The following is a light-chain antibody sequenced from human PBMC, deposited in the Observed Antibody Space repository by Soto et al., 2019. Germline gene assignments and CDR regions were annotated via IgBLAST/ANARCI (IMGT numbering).Light chain of an antibody. J-gene: IGKJ1*01. Sequence: EIVLTQSPVTLSLSPGERVTLSCRASQSVSINLAWYQQKPGQAPSLLIYGASTRATGIPDRFSGSGSGTEFTLTISRLKSEDFALYYCQQYNDWPLTFGQGTKVDIK. CDR2: GAS. CDR1: QSVSIN. V-gene: IGKV3D-15*01. CDR3: QQYNDWPLT.